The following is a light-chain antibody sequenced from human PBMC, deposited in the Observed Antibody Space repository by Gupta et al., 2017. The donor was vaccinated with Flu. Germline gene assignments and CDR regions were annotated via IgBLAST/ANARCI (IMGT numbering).Light chain of an antibody. V-gene: IGLV1-44*01. Sequence: QSVLTQAPSASGTPGQRVFISCSGSSSNIGTSTVKWYQQFPGAAPRVLIYSNNQRPSGVPDRFFGSKSGTSASLAINGLQPEDEGDYYCAVWDDALNALLFGGGTKLTVL. CDR3: AVWDDALNALL. J-gene: IGLJ2*01. CDR2: SNN. CDR1: SSNIGTST.